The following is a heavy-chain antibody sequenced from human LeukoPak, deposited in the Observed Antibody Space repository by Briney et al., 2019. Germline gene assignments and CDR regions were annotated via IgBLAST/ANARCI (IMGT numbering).Heavy chain of an antibody. J-gene: IGHJ4*02. CDR2: ISWNSGSI. D-gene: IGHD6-13*01. Sequence: GGSLRLSCAASGFTFDDYAMHWVRQAPGKGLEWVSGISWNSGSIGYAGSVKGRFTISRDNAKNSLYLQMNSLRAEDTALYYCAKDPDSSSWYPTTFDYWGRGTLVTVSS. CDR3: AKDPDSSSWYPTTFDY. CDR1: GFTFDDYA. V-gene: IGHV3-9*01.